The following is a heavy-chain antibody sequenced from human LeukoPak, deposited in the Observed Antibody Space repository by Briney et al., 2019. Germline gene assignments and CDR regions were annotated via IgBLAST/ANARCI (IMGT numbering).Heavy chain of an antibody. CDR3: AKDGLATVNLYFQH. J-gene: IGHJ1*01. CDR2: ISYDGSNK. CDR1: GFTLSSYG. D-gene: IGHD4-17*01. V-gene: IGHV3-30*18. Sequence: PGGSLRLSCAASGFTLSSYGMHWVRQAPGKGLEWVAVISYDGSNKYYADSVKGRFTISRDNSKNTLYLQMNSLRAEDTAVYYCAKDGLATVNLYFQHWGQGTLVTVSP.